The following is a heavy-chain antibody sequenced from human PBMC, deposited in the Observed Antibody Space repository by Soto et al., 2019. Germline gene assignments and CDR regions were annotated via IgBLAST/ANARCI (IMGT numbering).Heavy chain of an antibody. CDR3: ARAPWTNLNFDY. CDR2: IKQDGSEK. D-gene: IGHD3-3*01. J-gene: IGHJ4*02. CDR1: GFTFSRYW. Sequence: PGGALRLSCAPSGFTFSRYWMSRGRQAPWKGLECVAKIKQDGSEKYYVDSAKGRFTIPRDNAKNSLYLQMNSLRAEDTAVYYCARAPWTNLNFDYRGQGTLVTDS. V-gene: IGHV3-7*03.